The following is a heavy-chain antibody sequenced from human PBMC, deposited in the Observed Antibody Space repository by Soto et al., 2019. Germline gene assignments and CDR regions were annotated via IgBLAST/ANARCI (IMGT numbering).Heavy chain of an antibody. Sequence: PGGSLRLSCAASGFTFSSYAMSWVRQAPGKGLEWVSAISDSGGSTYYADSMKGRFTISRDNSKNTLYLQMNSLRAEDTAIYYCAKDLNSTSRTPELWGQGTLVTVSS. CDR2: ISDSGGST. CDR1: GFTFSSYA. D-gene: IGHD2-2*01. CDR3: AKDLNSTSRTPEL. J-gene: IGHJ4*02. V-gene: IGHV3-23*01.